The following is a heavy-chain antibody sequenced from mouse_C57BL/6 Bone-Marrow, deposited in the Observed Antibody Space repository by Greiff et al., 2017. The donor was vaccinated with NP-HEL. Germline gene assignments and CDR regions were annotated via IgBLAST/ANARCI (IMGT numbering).Heavy chain of an antibody. V-gene: IGHV7-3*01. CDR2: IRNKANGYTT. CDR3: ARFGHDSPFAY. Sequence: EVKLMESGGGLVQPGGSLSLSCAASGFTFTDYYMSWVRQPPGKALEWLGFIRNKANGYTTEYSASVKGRFTISRDNSQSILYLQMNALRAEDSATYYCARFGHDSPFAYWGQGTLVTVSA. CDR1: GFTFTDYY. J-gene: IGHJ3*01. D-gene: IGHD2-4*01.